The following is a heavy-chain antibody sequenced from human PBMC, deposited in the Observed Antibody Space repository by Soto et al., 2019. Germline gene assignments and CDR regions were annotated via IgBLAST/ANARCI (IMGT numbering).Heavy chain of an antibody. J-gene: IGHJ4*02. D-gene: IGHD5-12*01. CDR2: IKDGGRT. CDR3: ARGQEGVVATH. CDR1: GGSLSGYY. V-gene: IGHV4-34*01. Sequence: QVQLQQWGAGLLKPSETLSLNCAVNGGSLSGYYWSWIRQPPGKGLEWIGEIKDGGRTNYSPSLKSRATISSDTLNNQVSLRLYSVTAADTGVYYCARGQEGVVATHWDQGTLVTVSS.